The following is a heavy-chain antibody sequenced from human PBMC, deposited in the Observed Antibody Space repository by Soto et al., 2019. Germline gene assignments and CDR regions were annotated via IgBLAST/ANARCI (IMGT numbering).Heavy chain of an antibody. J-gene: IGHJ5*02. CDR3: TRAEGFPRSWFDP. V-gene: IGHV4-34*01. Sequence: SETLSLTCGVYGGSFRNYYWIWVRQPPGKGLEWIGEVNHSGEATYNPSLQSRITISLDTSNNQFSLKMTSVTAADTAMYFCTRAEGFPRSWFDPWGQGTQVTVSS. D-gene: IGHD3-10*01. CDR2: VNHSGEA. CDR1: GGSFRNYY.